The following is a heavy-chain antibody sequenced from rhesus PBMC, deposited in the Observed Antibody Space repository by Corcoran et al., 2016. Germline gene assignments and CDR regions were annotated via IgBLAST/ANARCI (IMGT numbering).Heavy chain of an antibody. CDR3: ATAHPYSGSFDY. J-gene: IGHJ4*01. Sequence: EVQLVQSGAEGKKPGASVKISCKASGYTFTDYYLHWVRQAPGNGLECMGRVDPEDGEAIHAQKFQDRVTITADTSTDTAYMELSSLRSEDTAVYYCATAHPYSGSFDYWGQGVLVTVSS. CDR1: GYTFTDYY. V-gene: IGHV1-111*02. D-gene: IGHD6-25*01. CDR2: VDPEDGEA.